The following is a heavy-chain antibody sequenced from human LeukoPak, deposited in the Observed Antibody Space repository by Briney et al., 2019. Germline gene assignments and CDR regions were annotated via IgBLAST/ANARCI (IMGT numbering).Heavy chain of an antibody. J-gene: IGHJ4*02. D-gene: IGHD6-19*01. Sequence: PGGSLRLSCAASGFTFSSYSMNWVRQAPGKGLEWVSYISSSSSYIYYADSVKGRFTISRDNAKNSLYLQMNSLRAEDTAVYYCARDLSVAGRTYYFDYWGQGTLVTVSS. CDR2: ISSSSSYI. CDR1: GFTFSSYS. CDR3: ARDLSVAGRTYYFDY. V-gene: IGHV3-21*01.